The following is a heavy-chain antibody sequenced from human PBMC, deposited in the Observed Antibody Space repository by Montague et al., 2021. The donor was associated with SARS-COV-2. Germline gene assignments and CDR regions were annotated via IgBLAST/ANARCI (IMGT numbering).Heavy chain of an antibody. V-gene: IGHV3-74*01. CDR2: ISSDGSGT. CDR3: ARGGYYDTSGYYLDY. Sequence: SLRLSCAASGFTFSSYWMHWVRQAPGKGLVWVSRISSDGSGTTYADSVKGRFTISRDNAKNTLYLQMNSLRAEDTAVYYCARGGYYDTSGYYLDYWGQGTLVTVSS. J-gene: IGHJ4*02. CDR1: GFTFSSYW. D-gene: IGHD3-22*01.